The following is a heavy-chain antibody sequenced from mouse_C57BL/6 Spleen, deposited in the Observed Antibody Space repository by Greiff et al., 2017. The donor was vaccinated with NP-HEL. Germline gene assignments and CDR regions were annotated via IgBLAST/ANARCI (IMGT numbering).Heavy chain of an antibody. CDR1: GFTFSDYG. Sequence: EVQLVESGGGLVKPGGSLKLSCAASGFTFSDYGMHWVRQAPEKGLEWVAYISSGSSTIYYADTVKGRFTISRDNAKNTLFLQMTSLRSEDTAMYYCARPYYYGSDWYFDVWGTGTTVTVSS. CDR3: ARPYYYGSDWYFDV. V-gene: IGHV5-17*01. J-gene: IGHJ1*03. CDR2: ISSGSSTI. D-gene: IGHD1-1*01.